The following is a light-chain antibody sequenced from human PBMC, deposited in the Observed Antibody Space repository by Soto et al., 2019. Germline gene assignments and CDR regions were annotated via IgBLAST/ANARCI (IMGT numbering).Light chain of an antibody. CDR1: SSNIGNNY. Sequence: QSVLTQPPSVSAAPGQKVTISCCGSSSNIGNNYVFWYQQLPGTAPKLLIYDNDKRPSGIPDRFSGSKSGTSATLGITGLQTGDEADYYCATWDSSLSAGVFGGGTKVTVL. CDR2: DND. V-gene: IGLV1-51*01. CDR3: ATWDSSLSAGV. J-gene: IGLJ2*01.